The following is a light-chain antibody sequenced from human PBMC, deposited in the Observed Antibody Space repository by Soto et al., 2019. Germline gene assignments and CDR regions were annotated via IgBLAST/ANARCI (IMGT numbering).Light chain of an antibody. V-gene: IGKV3-15*01. J-gene: IGKJ2*02. CDR1: QSVSSN. CDR2: GAS. CDR3: QQYNNWPPWT. Sequence: EIVMTQSPATLSVSPGERATLSCRASQSVSSNLAWYQQKPGQAPRLLIYGASTRANGIPARFSGSRSGTEFTLTISSLQSEDFAVYYCQQYNNWPPWTFGQGTKLEIK.